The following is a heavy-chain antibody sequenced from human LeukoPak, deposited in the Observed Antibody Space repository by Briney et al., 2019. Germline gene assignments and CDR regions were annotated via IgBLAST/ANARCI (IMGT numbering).Heavy chain of an antibody. Sequence: GSLRLSCAASGFTFSSYAMSWVRQAPGKGLEWVGSIYYTGSTFYNPSLKSRVTISADTSKNQLSLKLSSVTAADTAVYYCARHPGSHCSTATCYTGGVFDYWGQGTLVTVSS. CDR2: IYYTGST. J-gene: IGHJ4*02. D-gene: IGHD2-2*01. CDR3: ARHPGSHCSTATCYTGGVFDY. V-gene: IGHV4-39*01. CDR1: GFTFSSYA.